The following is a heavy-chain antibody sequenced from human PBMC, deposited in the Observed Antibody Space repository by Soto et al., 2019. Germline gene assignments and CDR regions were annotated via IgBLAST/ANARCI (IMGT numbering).Heavy chain of an antibody. Sequence: PVGSLRLSCAASGLTFSRYAMNWVRQAPGKGLGWVSVISGSGGTRYYADSVKGRFTISRDNSKGILYLQMNSLRADDTAVYYCAKDPYPVVVVPAANGMDVWGQGTTVTVSS. D-gene: IGHD2-2*01. CDR1: GLTFSRYA. J-gene: IGHJ6*02. CDR3: AKDPYPVVVVPAANGMDV. CDR2: ISGSGGTR. V-gene: IGHV3-23*01.